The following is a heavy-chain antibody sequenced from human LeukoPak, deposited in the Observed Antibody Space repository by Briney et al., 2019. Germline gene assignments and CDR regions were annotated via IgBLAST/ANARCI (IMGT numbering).Heavy chain of an antibody. CDR2: MYTSGST. V-gene: IGHV4-4*07. CDR1: GGSISSYY. D-gene: IGHD3-10*01. J-gene: IGHJ4*02. Sequence: SETLSLTCTVFGGSISSYYWSWIRQPAGKGLEWIGRMYTSGSTNYNPSLKSRVTMSVDTSKNQFSLKLSSVAAADTAVYYCARDTGYYFGSGNYLYYFDYWGQGTLVTVSS. CDR3: ARDTGYYFGSGNYLYYFDY.